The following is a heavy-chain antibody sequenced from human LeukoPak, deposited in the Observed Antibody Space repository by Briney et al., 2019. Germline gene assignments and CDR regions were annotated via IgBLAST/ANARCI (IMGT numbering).Heavy chain of an antibody. J-gene: IGHJ4*02. V-gene: IGHV4-34*01. CDR1: GGSFSGYY. Sequence: SETLSLTCAVYGGSFSGYYWSWIRQPPGKGLEWIGEINHSGSTNYNPSLKSRVTISVDTSKNQFSLKLSSVIAADTAVYYCARVRLRFYYGSGSYYSSFDYWGQGTLVTVSS. CDR3: ARVRLRFYYGSGSYYSSFDY. CDR2: INHSGST. D-gene: IGHD3-10*01.